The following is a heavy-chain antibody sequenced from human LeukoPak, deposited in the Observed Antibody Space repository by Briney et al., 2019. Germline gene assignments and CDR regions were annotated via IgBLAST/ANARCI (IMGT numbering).Heavy chain of an antibody. CDR1: GFTFSNYY. CDR3: AIDYGSNRRAFDI. D-gene: IGHD4-23*01. Sequence: GGSLRLSCVGSGFTFSNYYLHWVRQAPGKGLVWVSRIKSDGTSTAYADSVKGRFTISRDSAKNTLYLQMDSLRAEDTAVYYCAIDYGSNRRAFDIWGQGTMVTVSS. V-gene: IGHV3-74*01. J-gene: IGHJ3*02. CDR2: IKSDGTST.